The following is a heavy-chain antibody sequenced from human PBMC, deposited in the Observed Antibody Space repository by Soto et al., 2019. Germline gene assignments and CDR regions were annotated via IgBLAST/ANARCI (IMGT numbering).Heavy chain of an antibody. CDR2: MIPIFGTA. J-gene: IGHJ4*02. CDR3: AREGASGSYQRGFDY. Sequence: QVQLVQSGAEVKKPGSSVKVSCKASGGTFSSYAISWVRQAPGQGLEWMGGMIPIFGTANYAQKFQGRVTXXXXXXXXXXXXXXXXXXXXXTAVYYCAREGASGSYQRGFDYWGQGTLVTVSS. CDR1: GGTFSSYA. D-gene: IGHD1-26*01. V-gene: IGHV1-69*01.